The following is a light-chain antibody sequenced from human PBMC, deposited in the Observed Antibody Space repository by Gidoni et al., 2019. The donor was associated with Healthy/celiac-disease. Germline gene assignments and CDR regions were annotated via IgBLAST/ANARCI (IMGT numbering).Light chain of an antibody. J-gene: IGKJ1*01. Sequence: EIVLTPSPGTLSLSPGERATLACRASQSVSSSYLACYQQKPCQSPRLLIYGASSRATGIPDSFSVSGSGTYFTLTLSRLEPEDFAVYYCQQYGSSPLTFGPGTKVEIK. V-gene: IGKV3-20*01. CDR3: QQYGSSPLT. CDR1: QSVSSSY. CDR2: GAS.